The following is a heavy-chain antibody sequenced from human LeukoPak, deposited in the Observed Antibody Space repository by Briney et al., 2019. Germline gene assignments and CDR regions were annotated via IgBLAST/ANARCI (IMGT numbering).Heavy chain of an antibody. CDR3: ASYGENDF. CDR1: GASITDYY. Sequence: SETLSLTCTVSGASITDYYWSWIRQPPGKGLEWIGYIYYSGTANYNPSLTSRVTISIDRSKSQFSLRLRSVTAADTAVYYCASYGENDFWGQGTLVTVSS. D-gene: IGHD4-17*01. J-gene: IGHJ4*02. V-gene: IGHV4-59*08. CDR2: IYYSGTA.